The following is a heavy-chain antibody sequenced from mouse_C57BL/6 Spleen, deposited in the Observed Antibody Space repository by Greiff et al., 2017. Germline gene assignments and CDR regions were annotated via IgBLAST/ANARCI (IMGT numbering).Heavy chain of an antibody. V-gene: IGHV1-50*01. J-gene: IGHJ3*01. CDR2: IDPADSYT. Sequence: QVQLQQPGAELVKPGASVKLSCKASGYTFTSYWMQWVKQRPGQGLEWIVEIDPADSYTNYNQKFKGKATLTVDTSSSTAYMQLSSLTSEDSAVYYCAVFAYWGQGTLVTVSA. CDR1: GYTFTSYW. CDR3: AVFAY.